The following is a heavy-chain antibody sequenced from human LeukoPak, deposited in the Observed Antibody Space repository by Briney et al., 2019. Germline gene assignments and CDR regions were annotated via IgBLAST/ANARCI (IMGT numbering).Heavy chain of an antibody. Sequence: GASVKVSCKASGYTFTSYYMHWVRQAPGQGLEWMGIINPSGGSTTYAQKFQGRVTMTRDMSTSTVYMELSSLRSEDTAVYYCAVEMGGGYDLSDYWGQGTLVTVSS. CDR2: INPSGGST. CDR1: GYTFTSYY. D-gene: IGHD5-12*01. CDR3: AVEMGGGYDLSDY. J-gene: IGHJ4*02. V-gene: IGHV1-46*01.